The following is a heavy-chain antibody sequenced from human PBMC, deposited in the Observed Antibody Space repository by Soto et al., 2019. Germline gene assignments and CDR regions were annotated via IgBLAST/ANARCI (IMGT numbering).Heavy chain of an antibody. CDR3: ARERCSSTSCYLIDY. Sequence: GGSLRLSCAASGFTFSSYGMHWVRQAPGKGLEWVAVIWYDGSNKYYADSVKGRFTISRDNSKNTLYLQMNSLRAEDTAVYYCARERCSSTSCYLIDYWGQGTLVTVSS. D-gene: IGHD2-2*01. CDR1: GFTFSSYG. J-gene: IGHJ4*02. V-gene: IGHV3-33*01. CDR2: IWYDGSNK.